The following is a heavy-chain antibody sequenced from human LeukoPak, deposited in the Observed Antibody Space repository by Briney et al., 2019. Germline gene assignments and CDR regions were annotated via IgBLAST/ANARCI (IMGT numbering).Heavy chain of an antibody. Sequence: GGSLRLSCAASGFTFSSYSMNWVRQAPGKGLEWASYISSSSSTIYYADSVKGRFTISRDNAKNSLYLQMNSLRDEDTAVYYCARDRDHYYDSSGYWFSWFDPWGQGTLVTVSS. V-gene: IGHV3-48*02. CDR3: ARDRDHYYDSSGYWFSWFDP. CDR2: ISSSSSTI. D-gene: IGHD3-22*01. CDR1: GFTFSSYS. J-gene: IGHJ5*02.